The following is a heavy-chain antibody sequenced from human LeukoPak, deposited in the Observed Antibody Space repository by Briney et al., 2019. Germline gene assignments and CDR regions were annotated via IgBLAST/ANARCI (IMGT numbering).Heavy chain of an antibody. J-gene: IGHJ4*02. CDR3: ASQPYYDILTGYSHFDY. CDR2: LYYSGST. CDR1: GGSISSSSYY. Sequence: KPSETLSLTCTVSGGSISSSSYYWGWIRQPPGKGLEWIGSLYYSGSTYYNPSLKSRVTMSVDTSKNQFSQKLSSVTAADTAVYYCASQPYYDILTGYSHFDYWGQGTLVTVSS. V-gene: IGHV4-39*01. D-gene: IGHD3-9*01.